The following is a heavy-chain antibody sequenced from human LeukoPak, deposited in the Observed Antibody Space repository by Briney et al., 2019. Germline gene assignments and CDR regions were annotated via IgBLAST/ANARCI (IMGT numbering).Heavy chain of an antibody. CDR3: ARDPFDY. J-gene: IGHJ4*02. Sequence: GGSLRLSCAASEFTLASWSMSWVRQAPGKGPEWISYISSSGHSIYYADSVKGRFTISRDNAKNSLYLQMNSLRAEDTAVYYCARDPFDYWGQGTLVTVSS. CDR1: EFTLASWS. CDR2: ISSSGHSI. V-gene: IGHV3-48*04.